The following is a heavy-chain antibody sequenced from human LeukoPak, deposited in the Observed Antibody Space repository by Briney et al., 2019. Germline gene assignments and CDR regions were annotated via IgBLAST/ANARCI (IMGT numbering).Heavy chain of an antibody. V-gene: IGHV3-33*06. J-gene: IGHJ6*03. CDR2: IWYDGSNK. Sequence: PGGSLRLSCAASGFTFSSYGMHWVRQAPGKGLEWVAVIWYDGSNKYYADSVKGRFTISRDNSKNTLYPQLNSLRAEDTAVYYCAKDPYTAMVTDYYYMDVWGKGTTVTVSS. D-gene: IGHD5-18*01. CDR1: GFTFSSYG. CDR3: AKDPYTAMVTDYYYMDV.